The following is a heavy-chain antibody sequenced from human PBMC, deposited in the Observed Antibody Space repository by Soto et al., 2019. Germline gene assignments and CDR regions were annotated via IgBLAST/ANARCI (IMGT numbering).Heavy chain of an antibody. CDR1: GDSISSADCY. D-gene: IGHD1-1*01. J-gene: IGHJ6*02. CDR2: IFYSGTT. Sequence: SETLSLTCTVSGDSISSADCYWSWIRQTPGKGLEWIGHIFYSGTTYYNPSLKSRLTISVDTSKNHFSLRLTSVTAADTAVYYCARDLWVEPELYYYGMDVWGQGTTVTVSS. CDR3: ARDLWVEPELYYYGMDV. V-gene: IGHV4-30-4*01.